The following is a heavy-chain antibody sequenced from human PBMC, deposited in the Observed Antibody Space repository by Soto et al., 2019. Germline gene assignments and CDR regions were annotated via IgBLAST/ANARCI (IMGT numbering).Heavy chain of an antibody. CDR1: GYSFTSYR. D-gene: IGHD2-2*01. CDR2: IYPGDSDT. CDR3: ARDYCNGTTCDEFDY. Sequence: GESLKISCKGSGYSFTSYRIGWVRQMPGKGLEWMGIIYPGDSDTRYSPSFQGQVTISADKSINTAYLQWSSLKASDTAMYYCARDYCNGTTCDEFDYWGQGTQVTVSS. J-gene: IGHJ4*02. V-gene: IGHV5-51*01.